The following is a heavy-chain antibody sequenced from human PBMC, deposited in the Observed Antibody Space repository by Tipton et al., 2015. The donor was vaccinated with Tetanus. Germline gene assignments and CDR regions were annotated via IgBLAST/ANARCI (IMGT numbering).Heavy chain of an antibody. J-gene: IGHJ4*02. Sequence: AGLVKPSETLSLTCTVYGGSFNDYYWSWIRQPPGKGLEWIGEINHSGSTNYNPSLKSRVTISVDASKNQFSLELTSVTAADTAVYYCARHAGAGATIWGTDYWGQGTLVTVSS. D-gene: IGHD3-9*01. CDR1: GGSFNDYY. CDR3: ARHAGAGATIWGTDY. CDR2: INHSGST. V-gene: IGHV4-34*01.